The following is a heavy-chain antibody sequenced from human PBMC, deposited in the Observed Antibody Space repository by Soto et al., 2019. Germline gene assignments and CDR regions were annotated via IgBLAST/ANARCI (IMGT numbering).Heavy chain of an antibody. CDR2: ISANTGNT. D-gene: IGHD2-2*01. Sequence: GASVKVSCKASGYTFTSCGISWVRQAPGQGLEWMGWISANTGNTNYAQKFQGRVTMTTDTSTSTAYMELRSLTSDDTALYYCARGVPVTSDYYYYYGMDVWGQGTTVTVS. J-gene: IGHJ6*02. CDR1: GYTFTSCG. V-gene: IGHV1-18*01. CDR3: ARGVPVTSDYYYYYGMDV.